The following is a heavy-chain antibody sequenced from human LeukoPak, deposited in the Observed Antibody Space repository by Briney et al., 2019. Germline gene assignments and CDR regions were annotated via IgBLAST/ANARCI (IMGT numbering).Heavy chain of an antibody. V-gene: IGHV4-59*08. J-gene: IGHJ4*02. Sequence: PSETLSLTCIVSGDSISSYYWSWIRQPPGKGLEWIGYIYYSGSTNYNPSLKSRVTISVDTSKNQFSLKLSSVTAADTAVYYCAAYAFYDSSGYYTDYWGQGTLVTVSS. CDR2: IYYSGST. CDR3: AAYAFYDSSGYYTDY. D-gene: IGHD3-22*01. CDR1: GDSISSYY.